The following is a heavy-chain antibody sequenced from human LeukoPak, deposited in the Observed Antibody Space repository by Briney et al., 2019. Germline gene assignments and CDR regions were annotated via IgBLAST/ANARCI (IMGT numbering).Heavy chain of an antibody. V-gene: IGHV4-59*01. CDR1: GGSISSYY. CDR3: ARGVLGDYDFWSGYSLGAYYMGV. Sequence: SETLSLTCTVSGGSISSYYWSWIRQPPGKGLEWIGYIYYSGSTNYNPSLKSRVTISVDTSKNQFSLKLSSVTAADTAVYYCARGVLGDYDFWSGYSLGAYYMGVWGKGTTVTVSS. J-gene: IGHJ6*03. CDR2: IYYSGST. D-gene: IGHD3-3*01.